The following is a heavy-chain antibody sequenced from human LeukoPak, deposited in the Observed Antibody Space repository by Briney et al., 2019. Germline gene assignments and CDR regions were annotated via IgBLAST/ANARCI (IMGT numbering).Heavy chain of an antibody. Sequence: GASLQISCKASGCFFTTYWIGWVRQMPGEGLEGMGIIYPGNSDTRYSPSFQGQVTISADKSISTSYLQWSSLKASDTAMYYCARHLGDGFDYRGQGTLVTVSS. CDR2: IYPGNSDT. CDR3: ARHLGDGFDY. D-gene: IGHD3-16*01. V-gene: IGHV5-51*01. J-gene: IGHJ4*02. CDR1: GCFFTTYW.